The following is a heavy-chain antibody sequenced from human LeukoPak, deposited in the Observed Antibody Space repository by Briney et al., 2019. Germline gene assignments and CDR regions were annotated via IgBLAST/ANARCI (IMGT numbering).Heavy chain of an antibody. V-gene: IGHV1-2*02. Sequence: ASVKVSCKASGYTFTGYYMHWVRQAPGQGLEWMGWINPNSGGTNYAQEFQGRVTMTRDTSISTAYMELSRLRSDDTAVYYCAREAAAATSGFDPWGQGTLVTVSS. CDR1: GYTFTGYY. CDR2: INPNSGGT. CDR3: AREAAAATSGFDP. D-gene: IGHD6-13*01. J-gene: IGHJ5*02.